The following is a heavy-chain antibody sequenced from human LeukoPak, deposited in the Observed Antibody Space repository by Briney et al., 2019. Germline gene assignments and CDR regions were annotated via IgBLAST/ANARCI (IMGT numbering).Heavy chain of an antibody. CDR1: GFTFSGYA. CDR3: AKAEYYYDSSVTHAFDI. CDR2: ISGSGGRT. Sequence: GGSLRLSCAASGFTFSGYAMSWVRQAPGKGLEWVSAISGSGGRTYYADSVKGRFMISRDNSKNTMYLQMNSLRAEDTAVYYCAKAEYYYDSSVTHAFDIWGQGTMVTVSS. J-gene: IGHJ3*02. V-gene: IGHV3-23*01. D-gene: IGHD3-22*01.